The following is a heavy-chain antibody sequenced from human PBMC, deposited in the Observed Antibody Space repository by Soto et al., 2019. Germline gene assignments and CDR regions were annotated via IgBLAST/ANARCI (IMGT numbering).Heavy chain of an antibody. CDR1: GFTFSSYG. D-gene: IGHD2-15*01. J-gene: IGHJ4*02. CDR3: ASGYCSGGSCYNGNDY. V-gene: IGHV3-33*01. Sequence: GGSLRLSCAASGFTFSSYGMHWVRQAPGKGLEWVAVIWYDGSNKYYADSVKGRFTISRDNSKNTLYLQMNSLRAEDTAVYYCASGYCSGGSCYNGNDYWGQGTLVTVSS. CDR2: IWYDGSNK.